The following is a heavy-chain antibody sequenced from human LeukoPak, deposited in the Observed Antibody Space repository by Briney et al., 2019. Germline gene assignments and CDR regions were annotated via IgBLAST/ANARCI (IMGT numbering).Heavy chain of an antibody. J-gene: IGHJ6*03. CDR2: ILPMFTTA. D-gene: IGHD3-10*01. CDR3: ARASAHGSATLNYYYYYMDV. Sequence: SVKVSCKASGGTFSNYAINWVRQAPGQGLEWMGGILPMFTTANYAQKFQGRVTITADESTSTAYMELSSLRSDDTAVYYCARASAHGSATLNYYYYYMDVWGKGTTVTVSS. V-gene: IGHV1-69*13. CDR1: GGTFSNYA.